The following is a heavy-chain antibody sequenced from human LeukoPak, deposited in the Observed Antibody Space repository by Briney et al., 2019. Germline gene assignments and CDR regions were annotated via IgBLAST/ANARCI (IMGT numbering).Heavy chain of an antibody. CDR1: GGSISSSNW. D-gene: IGHD3-9*01. V-gene: IGHV4-4*02. Sequence: PSETLSLTCAVSGGSISSSNWWSWVRQPPGKGLEWIGEIYHSGSTNYNPSLKSRVTISVDKSKNQFSLKLSSVTAADTAVYYCARDLLGGGMELRYFDWLFHGWFDPWGQGTLVTVSS. CDR3: ARDLLGGGMELRYFDWLFHGWFDP. CDR2: IYHSGST. J-gene: IGHJ5*02.